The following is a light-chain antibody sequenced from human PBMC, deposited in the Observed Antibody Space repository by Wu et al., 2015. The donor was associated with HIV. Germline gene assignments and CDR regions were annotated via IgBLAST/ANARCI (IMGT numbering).Light chain of an antibody. CDR2: KAS. CDR3: QQYNGLPYT. J-gene: IGKJ2*01. CDR1: QSVSDW. V-gene: IGKV1-5*03. Sequence: DIQMTQSPSTLSASVGDRVTITCRASQSVSDWLAWYQQKPGRAPKLLIYKASSLESGVPSRFSGSGSGTEFSLTISSLQPDDFATYYCQQYNGLPYTFGQGTKLEIK.